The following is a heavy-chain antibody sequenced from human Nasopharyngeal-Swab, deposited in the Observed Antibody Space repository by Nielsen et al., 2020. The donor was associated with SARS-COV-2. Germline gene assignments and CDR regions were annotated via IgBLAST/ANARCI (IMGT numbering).Heavy chain of an antibody. Sequence: GESLKISCAASGFTLNNAWMSWVRQAPGKGLEWVGRIRSNSDGGTTDYAAPVKGRFTISRDDSKSTVFLQMDGLKTEDTAMYYCTTGSYRWGKGTLVTVS. D-gene: IGHD2-21*01. CDR2: IRSNSDGGTT. CDR1: GFTLNNAW. J-gene: IGHJ4*02. CDR3: TTGSYR. V-gene: IGHV3-15*01.